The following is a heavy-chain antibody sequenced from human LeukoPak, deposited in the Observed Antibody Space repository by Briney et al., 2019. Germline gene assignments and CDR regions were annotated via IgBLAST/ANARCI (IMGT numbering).Heavy chain of an antibody. CDR2: IYYSGST. CDR3: ARDSPSYLPHQYYYGMDV. CDR1: GGSVSSGSYY. Sequence: SETLSLTCTVSGGSVSSGSYYWTWSRQPPGKGLEWIGYIYYSGSTNYNPSLKSRVTISVNTSKNQFSLKLSSVTAADTAVYYCARDSPSYLPHQYYYGMDVWGQGTSVTVSS. D-gene: IGHD2-2*01. V-gene: IGHV4-61*01. J-gene: IGHJ6*02.